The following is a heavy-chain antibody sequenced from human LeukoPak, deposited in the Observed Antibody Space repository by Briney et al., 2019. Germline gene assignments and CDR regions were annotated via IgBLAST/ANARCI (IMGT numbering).Heavy chain of an antibody. V-gene: IGHV4-4*07. CDR3: ARDRQQLVLDYYYGMDV. Sequence: SETLSLTCTVSGGSISSYYWSWIRQPAGKGLEWIGRIYTSGNTNYNPSLKSRVTMSVDTSKNQFSLQLNSVTPEDTAVYYCARDRQQLVLDYYYGMDVWGQGTTVTVSS. CDR1: GGSISSYY. D-gene: IGHD6-13*01. J-gene: IGHJ6*02. CDR2: IYTSGNT.